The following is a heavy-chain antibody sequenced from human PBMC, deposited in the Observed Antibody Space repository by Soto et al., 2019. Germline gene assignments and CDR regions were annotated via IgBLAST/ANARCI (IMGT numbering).Heavy chain of an antibody. D-gene: IGHD1-26*01. J-gene: IGHJ5*02. V-gene: IGHV3-11*01. CDR2: ISTRGRPA. CDR3: PTDAIYYDA. CDR1: GFAFRHNY. Sequence: GGSLRLSCTVSGFAFRHNYLTWIRQAPGKGLEWLAYISTRGRPADYADSVKGRFTISTDTANKSLYLQMDSLRAEDTGVYYCPTDAIYYDAWGQGTLVTVSS.